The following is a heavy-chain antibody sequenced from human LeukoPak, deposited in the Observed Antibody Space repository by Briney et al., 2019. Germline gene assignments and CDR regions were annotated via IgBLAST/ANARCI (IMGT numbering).Heavy chain of an antibody. Sequence: GGSLRLSCAASGFTFSSYAMSWARQAPGKGLEWVSAISGSGGSTYYADSVKGRFTISRDNSKNTLYLQMNSLRAEDTAVYYCAKAGLGQLSLYDYWGQGTLVTVSS. V-gene: IGHV3-23*01. D-gene: IGHD3-16*02. CDR3: AKAGLGQLSLYDY. CDR2: ISGSGGST. CDR1: GFTFSSYA. J-gene: IGHJ4*02.